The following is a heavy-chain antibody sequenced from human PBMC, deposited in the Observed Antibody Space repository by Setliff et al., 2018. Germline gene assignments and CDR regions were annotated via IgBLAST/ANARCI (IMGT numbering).Heavy chain of an antibody. J-gene: IGHJ3*01. V-gene: IGHV3-7*01. CDR3: ARTCSGSGCYAGLES. CDR2: IKQDGSEK. CDR1: GFTFSSYW. Sequence: GGSLRLSCAASGFTFSSYWMSWVRQAPGKGLEWVANIKQDGSEKYYVDSVKGRFTISRDNAKNSLYLQMNSLRADDTAVYYCARTCSGSGCYAGLESWGQGTMVTVSS. D-gene: IGHD2-15*01.